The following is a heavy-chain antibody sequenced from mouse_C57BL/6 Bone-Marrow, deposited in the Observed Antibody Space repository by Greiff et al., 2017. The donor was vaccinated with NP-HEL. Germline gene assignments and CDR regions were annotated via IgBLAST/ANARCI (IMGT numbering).Heavy chain of an antibody. CDR3: ARLDYYYGSSYWGYAMDY. CDR2: IHPNSGST. J-gene: IGHJ4*01. CDR1: GYTFTSYW. V-gene: IGHV1-64*01. D-gene: IGHD1-1*01. Sequence: QVQLQQPGAELVKPGASVKLSCKASGYTFTSYWMHWVKQRPGQGLEWIGMIHPNSGSTNYNEKFKSKATLTVDKPSSTAYMQLSSLTSEDSAVYYCARLDYYYGSSYWGYAMDYWGQGTSVIVSS.